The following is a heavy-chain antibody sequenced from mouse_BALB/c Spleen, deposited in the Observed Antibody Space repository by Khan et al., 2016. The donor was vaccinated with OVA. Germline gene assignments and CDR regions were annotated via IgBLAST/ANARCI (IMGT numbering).Heavy chain of an antibody. CDR2: IRYKSTNYAT. CDR3: VRHAGVSSYYALDG. Sequence: EVQLVESGGGLVQPKGSLKLSCAASGFTLNTYAMNWVRQAPGKGLEWVARIRYKSTNYATYYADSVKDRFTISRDDSQSMFYLYMSNLNTEDTAMYYYVRHAGVSSYYALDGWGQGTSVTVSS. V-gene: IGHV10-1*02. CDR1: GFTLNTYA. D-gene: IGHD1-1*01. J-gene: IGHJ4*01.